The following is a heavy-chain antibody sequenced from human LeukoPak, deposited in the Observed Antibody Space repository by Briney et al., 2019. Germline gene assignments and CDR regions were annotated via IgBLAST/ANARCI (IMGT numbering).Heavy chain of an antibody. CDR2: IKQDGGQI. CDR3: ARLGARQMLEY. Sequence: GGSLRLSCAASEFTFNSYWMSWVRQAPGKGLEWVASIKQDGGQIYYLDSVKGRFTVSRDNAKNSLYLQMNSLRAEDTAVYYCARLGARQMLEYWGQGTLVTVSS. D-gene: IGHD4-17*01. V-gene: IGHV3-7*01. J-gene: IGHJ4*02. CDR1: EFTFNSYW.